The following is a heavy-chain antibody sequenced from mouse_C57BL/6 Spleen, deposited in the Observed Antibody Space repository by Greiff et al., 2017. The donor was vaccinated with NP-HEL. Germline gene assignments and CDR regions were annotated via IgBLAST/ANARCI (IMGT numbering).Heavy chain of an antibody. Sequence: QVQLQQSGAELVKPGASVKLSCKASGYTFTSYWMHWVKQRPGQGLEWIGMIHPNSGSTNYNEKFKSKATLTVDKSSSTAYMQLSSLTSEDSAVYYCARRKSVVATDYFDYWGQGTTLTVSS. CDR1: GYTFTSYW. J-gene: IGHJ2*01. V-gene: IGHV1-64*01. D-gene: IGHD1-1*01. CDR2: IHPNSGST. CDR3: ARRKSVVATDYFDY.